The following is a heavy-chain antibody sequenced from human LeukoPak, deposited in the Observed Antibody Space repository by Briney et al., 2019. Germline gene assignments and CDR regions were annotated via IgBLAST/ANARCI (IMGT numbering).Heavy chain of an antibody. J-gene: IGHJ4*02. CDR2: IIPIFGTA. CDR3: ARVGYDSSGYYVPEGTNFDY. CDR1: GGTFSSYA. Sequence: SVKVSFKASGGTFSSYAISWVRQAPAQGLEWMGGIIPIFGTANYAQKFQGRVTITTDESTSTAYMELSSLRSEDTAVYYCARVGYDSSGYYVPEGTNFDYWGQGTLVTVSS. D-gene: IGHD3-22*01. V-gene: IGHV1-69*05.